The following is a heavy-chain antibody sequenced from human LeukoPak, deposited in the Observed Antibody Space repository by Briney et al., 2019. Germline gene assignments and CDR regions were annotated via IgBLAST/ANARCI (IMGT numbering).Heavy chain of an antibody. D-gene: IGHD6-19*01. V-gene: IGHV3-66*04. CDR2: IYSGGST. Sequence: PGGSLRLSCAASGFTVSSNYMSWVRQAPGKGLEWVSVIYSGGSTYYADSVKGRFTISRDNSKNTLYLQMNSLRAEDTAVYYCARQKPYSSGWYSDWGQGTLVTVSS. J-gene: IGHJ4*02. CDR3: ARQKPYSSGWYSD. CDR1: GFTVSSNY.